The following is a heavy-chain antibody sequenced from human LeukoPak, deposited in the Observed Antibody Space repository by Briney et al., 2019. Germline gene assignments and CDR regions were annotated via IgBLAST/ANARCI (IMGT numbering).Heavy chain of an antibody. Sequence: SETLSPTCTVSGGSISSYCWSWIRQPPGKGLEWIGYIYYSGSTYYNPSLKSRVTISVDTSKNQFSLKLSSVTAADTAVYYCARESGFYGDSTWGQGTLVTVSS. CDR2: IYYSGST. V-gene: IGHV4-30-4*01. CDR1: GGSISSYC. CDR3: ARESGFYGDST. D-gene: IGHD4-17*01. J-gene: IGHJ4*02.